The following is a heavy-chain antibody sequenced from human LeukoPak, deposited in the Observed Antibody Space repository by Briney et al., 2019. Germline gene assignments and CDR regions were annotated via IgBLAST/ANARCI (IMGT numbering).Heavy chain of an antibody. CDR2: ISGSGGST. CDR1: GFTFSSYG. V-gene: IGHV3-23*01. J-gene: IGHJ3*02. Sequence: GGSLRLSCAASGFTFSSYGMSWVRQAPGKGLEWVSAISGSGGSTYYADSVKGRFTISRDNSKNTLYLQMNSLRAEDTAVYYCAKDITMVRGAADAFDIWGQGTMVTVSS. D-gene: IGHD3-10*01. CDR3: AKDITMVRGAADAFDI.